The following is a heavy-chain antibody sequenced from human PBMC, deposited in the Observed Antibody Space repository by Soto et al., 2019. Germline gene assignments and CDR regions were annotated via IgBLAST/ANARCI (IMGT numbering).Heavy chain of an antibody. Sequence: EVQLLESGGGLVQPGGSLRLSCAASGFTFSSYAMSWVRQAPGKGLEWVSAISGSGGSTYYADSVKGRFAISRDNSKNTPYLQMNSLRAEDTAVYYCAKGSTDYGDYVAYYYYMDVWGKGTTVTVSS. CDR2: ISGSGGST. CDR1: GFTFSSYA. J-gene: IGHJ6*03. V-gene: IGHV3-23*01. CDR3: AKGSTDYGDYVAYYYYMDV. D-gene: IGHD4-17*01.